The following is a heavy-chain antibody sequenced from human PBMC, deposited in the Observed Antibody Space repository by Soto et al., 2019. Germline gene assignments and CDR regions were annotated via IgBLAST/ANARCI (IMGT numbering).Heavy chain of an antibody. CDR2: ISPSSSAI. J-gene: IGHJ4*02. D-gene: IGHD2-2*01. Sequence: GGSLRLSCAAYGFTFSSFAKNWARQAPGKGLEWLAFISPSSSAIYYADSVKGRFTVSRDNVKNLMFLQMNSLRDEDTAVYFCATDSTSCINTSCLFDHWGQGTLVIVSS. V-gene: IGHV3-48*02. CDR3: ATDSTSCINTSCLFDH. CDR1: GFTFSSFA.